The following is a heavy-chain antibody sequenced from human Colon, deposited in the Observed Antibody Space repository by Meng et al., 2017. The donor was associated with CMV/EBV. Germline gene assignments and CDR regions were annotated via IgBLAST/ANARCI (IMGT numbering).Heavy chain of an antibody. CDR2: IKQDGSEK. Sequence: GGSLRLSCAASGFTFSSYWMSWVRQAPGKGLEWVANIKQDGSEKYYVDSEKGRFTISRDNAKNSLYLQMNSLRAEDTAVYYCARVEGVYDFWSGYTEYYYYYYGMDVWGQGTTVTVSS. CDR1: GFTFSSYW. D-gene: IGHD3-3*01. V-gene: IGHV3-7*01. J-gene: IGHJ6*02. CDR3: ARVEGVYDFWSGYTEYYYYYYGMDV.